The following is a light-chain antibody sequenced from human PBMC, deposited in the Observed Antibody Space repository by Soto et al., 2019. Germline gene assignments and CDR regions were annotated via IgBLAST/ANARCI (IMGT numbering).Light chain of an antibody. Sequence: QSALTQPASVSGSPGQSITISCTGTRSDVGGYNYVSWFQQHPGEAPNLLIYTVSNRPSGVSNRFSASKSGNTASLTISGLQGEDEADYYCSSDTTSITRVFGGGTNLIVL. J-gene: IGLJ3*02. CDR1: RSDVGGYNY. CDR2: TVS. CDR3: SSDTTSITRV. V-gene: IGLV2-14*01.